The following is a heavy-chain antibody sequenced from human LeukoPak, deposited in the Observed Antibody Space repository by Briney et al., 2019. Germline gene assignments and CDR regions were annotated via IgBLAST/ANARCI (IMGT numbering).Heavy chain of an antibody. CDR2: INPNSGGT. V-gene: IGHV1-2*02. CDR1: GYTFTGYY. CDR3: ARAARYNWNDGPYASFDI. J-gene: IGHJ3*02. D-gene: IGHD1-1*01. Sequence: ASVKVSCKASGYTFTGYYMHWVRQAPGQGLEWMGWINPNSGGTNYAQKFQGRVTMTRDTSISTAYMELSRLRSDDTAVYYCARAARYNWNDGPYASFDIWGQGTMVTVSS.